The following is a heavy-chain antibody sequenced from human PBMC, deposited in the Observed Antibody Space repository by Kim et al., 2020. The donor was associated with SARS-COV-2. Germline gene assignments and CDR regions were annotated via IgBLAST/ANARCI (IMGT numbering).Heavy chain of an antibody. CDR1: GNTFTGYY. V-gene: IGHV1-2*02. J-gene: IGHJ6*02. D-gene: IGHD2-2*01. CDR2: INPNSGGT. CDR3: WTDHCTSSICYENHYYGMDV. Sequence: ASVKVSCKTSGNTFTGYYMHWVRQAPGQGLEWMGWINPNSGGTEYAQKFQGRVTMTRDTSISTAYMELSRLRSDDTAVYYCWTDHCTSSICYENHYYGMDVWGQGTTGTVSS.